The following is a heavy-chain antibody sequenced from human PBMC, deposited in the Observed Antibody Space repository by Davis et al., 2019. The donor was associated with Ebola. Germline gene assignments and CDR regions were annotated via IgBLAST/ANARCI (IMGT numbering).Heavy chain of an antibody. CDR2: NNPKSGGT. V-gene: IGHV1-2*06. D-gene: IGHD2-21*01. CDR1: AYTFTGYY. J-gene: IGHJ6*02. CDR3: ARGGLSMMVVPRDYYYGRDV. Sequence: ASVMVTCKASAYTFTGYYMHCVRQAPGQGLEWMGRNNPKSGGTHYAPKFQGRVTMTRDTSIITAYMELSRLRSDDTAVYFCARGGLSMMVVPRDYYYGRDVGGQGTNVTVSS.